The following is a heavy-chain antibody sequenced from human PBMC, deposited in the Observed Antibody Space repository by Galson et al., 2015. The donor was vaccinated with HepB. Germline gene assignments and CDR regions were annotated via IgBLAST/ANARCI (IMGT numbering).Heavy chain of an antibody. CDR2: MNPNNGST. V-gene: IGHV1-8*01. CDR1: GYTFTHYD. J-gene: IGHJ1*01. Sequence: SVKVSCKASGYTFTHYDINWVRQATGQGLEWVGWMNPNNGSTAYAQRFHGRVTMTRNTAISTAYLDLSSLRSEDTAVYYCARGWHYYDGSDYYPRRAEFFRHWGQGTLVTVSS. D-gene: IGHD3-22*01. CDR3: ARGWHYYDGSDYYPRRAEFFRH.